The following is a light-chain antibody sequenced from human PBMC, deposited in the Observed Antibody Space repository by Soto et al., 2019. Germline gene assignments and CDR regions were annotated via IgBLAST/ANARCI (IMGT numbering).Light chain of an antibody. CDR2: GAS. J-gene: IGKJ5*01. CDR3: QQYGFSPIS. Sequence: EIVFTQSPATLSLSPGERATLSCRASQSVSSYLAWYQQKPGQAPRLLIYGASSRATGIPDRFSGSGSGPEYTLTISRLEPEDFAVYSCQQYGFSPISFGQGTRLEIK. CDR1: QSVSSY. V-gene: IGKV3-20*01.